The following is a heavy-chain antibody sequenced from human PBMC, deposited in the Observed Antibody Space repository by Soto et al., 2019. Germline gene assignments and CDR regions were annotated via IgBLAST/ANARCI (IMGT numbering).Heavy chain of an antibody. D-gene: IGHD3-10*01. J-gene: IGHJ6*02. Sequence: SETLSLTCAVYGGSFSGYYWSWIRQPPGKGPEWIGEINHSGSTNYNPSLKSRVTISVDTSKNQFSLTLSSVTAADTAVYYCARALTTVVRGYQPYYHGMDVWGQGTTVTVSS. CDR2: INHSGST. CDR3: ARALTTVVRGYQPYYHGMDV. V-gene: IGHV4-34*01. CDR1: GGSFSGYY.